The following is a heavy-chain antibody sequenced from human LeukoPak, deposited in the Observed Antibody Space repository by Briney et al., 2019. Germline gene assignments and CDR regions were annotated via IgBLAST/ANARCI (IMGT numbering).Heavy chain of an antibody. Sequence: KTSETLSLTCTVSGGSISNGDHYWSWIRQHPGKGLEWIGHIYYSGSTYYNPSLKSRGIISVETSKNQFSLKLSSVTAADTAVYYCARSDYYDSSGYSPPFDYWGQGTLVTVSS. CDR3: ARSDYYDSSGYSPPFDY. V-gene: IGHV4-31*03. D-gene: IGHD3-22*01. CDR2: IYYSGST. CDR1: GGSISNGDHY. J-gene: IGHJ4*02.